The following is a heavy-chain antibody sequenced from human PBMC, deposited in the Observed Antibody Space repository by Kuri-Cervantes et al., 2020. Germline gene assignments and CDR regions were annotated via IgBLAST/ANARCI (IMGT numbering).Heavy chain of an antibody. J-gene: IGHJ4*02. CDR3: ARDSSSWYGSFDY. Sequence: LSLTCAASGFTFSTFSMNWVRQAPGKGLEWVSSISSSSSYIYYADSVKGRFTISRDNAKNLLYLQMNSLRPEDTAVYYCARDSSSWYGSFDYWGQGTLVTVSS. V-gene: IGHV3-21*06. CDR2: ISSSSSYI. CDR1: GFTFSTFS. D-gene: IGHD6-13*01.